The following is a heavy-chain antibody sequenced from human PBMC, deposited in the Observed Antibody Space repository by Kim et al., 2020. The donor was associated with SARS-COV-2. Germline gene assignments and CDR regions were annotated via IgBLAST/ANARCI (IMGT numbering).Heavy chain of an antibody. V-gene: IGHV4-61*02. CDR3: ARGGYQPLLYYGMDV. J-gene: IGHJ6*02. D-gene: IGHD2-2*01. Sequence: SETLSLTCTVSGGSISSGSYYWSWIRQPAGKGLEWIGRIYTSGSTNYNPSLKSRVTISVDTSKNQLSLKLSPVTAADTAVYYCARGGYQPLLYYGMDVWGQGTTVTVSS. CDR1: GGSISSGSYY. CDR2: IYTSGST.